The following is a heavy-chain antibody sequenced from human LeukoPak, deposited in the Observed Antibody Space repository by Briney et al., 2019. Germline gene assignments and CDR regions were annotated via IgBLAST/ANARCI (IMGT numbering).Heavy chain of an antibody. Sequence: ASVKVSCTASGYSFTNYKIHWLRQAPGQGLQWMGIIDPSGPSVTYAQIFQGRLIVTRDTSTSTVYMQLSSLRSEDTAMYYCARATSPIAYDWNSWGQGTLVTVSS. D-gene: IGHD5-12*01. V-gene: IGHV1-46*01. J-gene: IGHJ4*02. CDR1: GYSFTNYK. CDR3: ARATSPIAYDWNS. CDR2: IDPSGPSV.